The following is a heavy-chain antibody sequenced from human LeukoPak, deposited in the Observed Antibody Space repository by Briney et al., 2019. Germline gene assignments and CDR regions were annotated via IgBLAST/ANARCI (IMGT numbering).Heavy chain of an antibody. CDR3: ARLRFTMVRGVPSGFDY. Sequence: SETLSLTCTVSGGSISSYYWSWIRQPPGKGLEWIGYIYYSGSTNYNPSLKSRVTISVDTSKNQFSLKLSSVTAADTAVYYCARLRFTMVRGVPSGFDYWGQGTLVTVSS. D-gene: IGHD3-10*01. CDR2: IYYSGST. CDR1: GGSISSYY. V-gene: IGHV4-59*12. J-gene: IGHJ4*02.